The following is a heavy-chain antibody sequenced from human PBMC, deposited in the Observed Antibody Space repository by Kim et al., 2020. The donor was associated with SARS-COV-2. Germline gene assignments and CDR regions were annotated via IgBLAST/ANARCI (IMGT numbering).Heavy chain of an antibody. D-gene: IGHD1-26*01. CDR2: IYSDGST. CDR3: ARVYFINWFDP. Sequence: GGSLRLSCAASGLIVSGNYMSWVRQAPGKGLEWVSVIYSDGSTSYIDSVKGRFTISRDNSKNTLYLQMNSLIAEDTAVYYCARVYFINWFDPWGQGTPVTVSA. V-gene: IGHV3-66*01. CDR1: GLIVSGNY. J-gene: IGHJ5*02.